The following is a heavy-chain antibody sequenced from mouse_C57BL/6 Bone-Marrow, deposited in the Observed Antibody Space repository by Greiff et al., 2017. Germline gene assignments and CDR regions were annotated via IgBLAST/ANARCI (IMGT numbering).Heavy chain of an antibody. CDR1: GYAFTNYL. J-gene: IGHJ1*03. CDR2: INPGSGGT. D-gene: IGHD3-3*01. V-gene: IGHV1-54*01. CDR3: AKGRYWYFAV. Sequence: QVQLQQSGAELVRPGTSVKVSCKASGYAFTNYLIEWVKQRPGQGLEWIGVINPGSGGTNYNEKFKGKATLTADKSSSTAYMQLSSLTSEASAVYFCAKGRYWYFAVWGTGTLVTVSS.